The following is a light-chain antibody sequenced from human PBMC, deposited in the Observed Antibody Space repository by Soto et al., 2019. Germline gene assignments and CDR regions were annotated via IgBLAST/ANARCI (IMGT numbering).Light chain of an antibody. Sequence: QSVLTQPPSVSAAPGQTVTISCSGSSSNVSNNYVSWYQHLPGTAPKLLIYETNRRPAGISDRFSGSKSGTSATLGITGLQTADEADYYCETWDTSLSAGRVFGPGTKVTVL. CDR1: SSNVSNNY. CDR2: ETN. V-gene: IGLV1-51*02. CDR3: ETWDTSLSAGRV. J-gene: IGLJ1*01.